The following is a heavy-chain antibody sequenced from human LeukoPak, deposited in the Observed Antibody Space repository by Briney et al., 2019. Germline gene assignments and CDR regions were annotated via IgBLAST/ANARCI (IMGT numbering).Heavy chain of an antibody. CDR2: VYYSGTT. CDR1: RGSISSYY. CDR3: AREDCVSTSCRESFEF. J-gene: IGHJ4*02. D-gene: IGHD2-2*01. V-gene: IGHV4-59*01. Sequence: PSETLSLTCTISRGSISSYYWSWIRQPPGKGLEWIGYVYYSGTTNYNPSLKSRVTTSIDTSKNQFSLNLSSVTAADTAVYYCAREDCVSTSCRESFEFWGQGTLVTVSS.